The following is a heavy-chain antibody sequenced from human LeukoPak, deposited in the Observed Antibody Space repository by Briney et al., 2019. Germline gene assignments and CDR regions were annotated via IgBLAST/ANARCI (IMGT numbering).Heavy chain of an antibody. V-gene: IGHV4-59*08. CDR3: ARHVTISGPYDASDI. Sequence: SETLSLTCTVSGDSISSYYWSWIRQPPGKGLEWIGYIYYSGGTDHNPSLKSRVTISVDTSKNQFSLKLRSVTAADTAVYYCARHVTISGPYDASDIWGQGTMVTVSP. J-gene: IGHJ3*02. CDR1: GDSISSYY. CDR2: IYYSGGT. D-gene: IGHD5-24*01.